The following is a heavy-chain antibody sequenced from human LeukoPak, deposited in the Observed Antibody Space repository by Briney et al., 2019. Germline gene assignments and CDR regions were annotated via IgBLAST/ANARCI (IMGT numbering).Heavy chain of an antibody. D-gene: IGHD3-10*01. J-gene: IGHJ6*03. CDR2: IYHSGST. Sequence: SETLSLTCTVSGYSISSGYYWGWIRQPPGKGLEWIGSIYHSGSTYYNPSLKSRVTISVDTSKNQFSLKLSSVTAADTAVYYCARAATGDYYGSGSMFYYYYYMDVWGKGTTVTISS. CDR3: ARAATGDYYGSGSMFYYYYYMDV. V-gene: IGHV4-38-2*02. CDR1: GYSISSGYY.